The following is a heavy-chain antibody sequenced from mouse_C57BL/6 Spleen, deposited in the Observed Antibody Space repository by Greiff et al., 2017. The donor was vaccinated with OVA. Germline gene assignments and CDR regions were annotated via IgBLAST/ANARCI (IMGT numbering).Heavy chain of an antibody. Sequence: VQLQQPGAELVKPGASVKMSCKASGYTFTSYWITWVKQRPGQGLEWIGDIYPGSGSTNYNEKFKSKATLTVDTSSSTAYMQLCSLTSEDSAVYYCARSNGNFPRDYWGQGTSVTVSS. D-gene: IGHD2-1*01. V-gene: IGHV1-55*01. CDR3: ARSNGNFPRDY. J-gene: IGHJ4*01. CDR1: GYTFTSYW. CDR2: IYPGSGST.